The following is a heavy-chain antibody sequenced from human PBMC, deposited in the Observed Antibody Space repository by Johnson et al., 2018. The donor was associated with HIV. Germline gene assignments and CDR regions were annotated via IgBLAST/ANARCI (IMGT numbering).Heavy chain of an antibody. D-gene: IGHD6-19*01. V-gene: IGHV3-30-3*01. J-gene: IGHJ3*02. CDR3: AGDSFIAVTLSDAFDI. CDR1: GFTFSSYA. Sequence: QVQLVESGGGVVQPGRSLRLSCAASGFTFSSYAMHWVRQAPGKGLEWVAVISYDGSTKYYADSVKGRFTISRDNSKNTLYLHMSSLRAEDTALYYCAGDSFIAVTLSDAFDIWGQGTMVTVSA. CDR2: ISYDGSTK.